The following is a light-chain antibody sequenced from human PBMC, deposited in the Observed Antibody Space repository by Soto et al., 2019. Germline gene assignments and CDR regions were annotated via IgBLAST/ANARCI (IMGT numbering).Light chain of an antibody. V-gene: IGKV3-15*01. CDR1: QSVSNN. J-gene: IGKJ1*01. CDR3: QQYNDWPWT. CDR2: GAS. Sequence: EIVLTQPAATLSFSAGERATLSCRASQSVSNNYLAWYQQKPGQAPRLLIHGASTRAPGFPARFSGSGSGTDFTLTISSLQSEDFAVYYCQQYNDWPWTFGQGTKVDIK.